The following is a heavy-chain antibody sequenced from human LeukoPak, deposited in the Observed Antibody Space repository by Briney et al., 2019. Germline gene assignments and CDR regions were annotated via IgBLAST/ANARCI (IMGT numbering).Heavy chain of an antibody. CDR1: GFTFSNHW. CDR2: VNSDGSST. D-gene: IGHD4-11*01. Sequence: GGSLRLSCAASGFTFSNHWMHWVRQAPGKGLVWVSRVNSDGSSTNYADSVKGRFTTSRDNAKNTLYLQMSGLRAEDTAVYYCSRGGYYSLGDYWGQGTLVIVSS. V-gene: IGHV3-74*01. J-gene: IGHJ4*02. CDR3: SRGGYYSLGDY.